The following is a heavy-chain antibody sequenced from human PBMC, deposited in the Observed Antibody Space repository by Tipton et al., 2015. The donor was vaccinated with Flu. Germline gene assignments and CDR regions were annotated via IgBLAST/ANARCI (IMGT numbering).Heavy chain of an antibody. CDR3: SSYYIRAFDI. CDR1: GPSINNYY. D-gene: IGHD3-10*01. Sequence: LSLSCTVSGPSINNYYWSWIRQPPGKGLEWIGYIYYSGNTNYNPSLKSRVTMSLDASKSHFSLKLSSVTAADTAMYYCSSYYIRAFDIWGQGTMVTVSS. CDR2: IYYSGNT. J-gene: IGHJ3*02. V-gene: IGHV4-59*01.